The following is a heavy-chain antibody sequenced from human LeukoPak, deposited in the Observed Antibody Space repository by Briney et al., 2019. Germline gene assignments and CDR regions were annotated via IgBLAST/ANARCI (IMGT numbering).Heavy chain of an antibody. Sequence: GGSLRLSCAASGFTFSSYSMNWVRQAPGKGLERVSSISSSSSYIYYADSVKGRFTISRDNAKNSLYLQMNSLRAEDTAVYYCARVSGSLIEWELLSFDYWGQGTLVTVSS. CDR2: ISSSSSYI. D-gene: IGHD1-26*01. CDR3: ARVSGSLIEWELLSFDY. CDR1: GFTFSSYS. V-gene: IGHV3-21*01. J-gene: IGHJ4*02.